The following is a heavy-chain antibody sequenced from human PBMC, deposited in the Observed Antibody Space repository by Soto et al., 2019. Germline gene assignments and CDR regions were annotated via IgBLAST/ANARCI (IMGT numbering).Heavy chain of an antibody. V-gene: IGHV1-46*01. CDR2: INPSGGST. CDR3: ARDFDPMTTVTTYFDY. D-gene: IGHD4-4*01. Sequence: GASVKVSCKASGYTFTSYYMHWVRQAPGQGLEWMGIINPSGGSTSYAQKFQGRVTMTRDTSTSTVYMELSSLRSEDTAVYYCARDFDPMTTVTTYFDYWGQGTLVTVSS. J-gene: IGHJ4*02. CDR1: GYTFTSYY.